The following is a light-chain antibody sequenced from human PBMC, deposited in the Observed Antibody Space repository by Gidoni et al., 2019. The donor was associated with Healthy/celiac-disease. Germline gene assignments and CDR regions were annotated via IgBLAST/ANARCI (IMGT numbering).Light chain of an antibody. Sequence: ETVLTQSPGTLSLSPGERATLSCRASQSVSSSSLAWYQQKPGQAPRLLIYAASSRATGIPDRFSGSGSGTDFTLTISRLEPEDFAVYYCQQYGSSQTFGQXTKVEIK. CDR3: QQYGSSQT. V-gene: IGKV3-20*01. CDR2: AAS. CDR1: QSVSSSS. J-gene: IGKJ1*01.